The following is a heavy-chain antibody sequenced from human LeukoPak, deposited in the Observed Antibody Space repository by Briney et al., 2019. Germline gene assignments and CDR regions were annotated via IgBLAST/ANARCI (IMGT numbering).Heavy chain of an antibody. D-gene: IGHD6-13*01. CDR2: MSSDGGST. J-gene: IGHJ4*02. CDR1: GFTFSNYA. Sequence: PGGSLRLSCAASGFTFSNYAMHWVRQTPGKGLEWVAVMSSDGGSTFYLDSVKGRFTISRDNAKNSLYLQMNSLGAEDTAVYYCARSRVAAAGNRFDYWGQGTLVTVSS. V-gene: IGHV3-30*03. CDR3: ARSRVAAAGNRFDY.